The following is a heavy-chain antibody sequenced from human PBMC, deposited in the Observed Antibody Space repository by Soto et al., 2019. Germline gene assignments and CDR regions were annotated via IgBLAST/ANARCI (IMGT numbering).Heavy chain of an antibody. CDR2: IDPSDSYT. V-gene: IGHV5-10-1*01. CDR1: GYSFTSYW. CDR3: ARQRVPAREYYYYYGMDV. J-gene: IGHJ6*02. D-gene: IGHD2-2*01. Sequence: GESLKISCKGSGYSFTSYWISWVRQMPGKGLEWMGRIDPSDSYTNYSPSFQGHVTISADKSISTAYLQWSSLKASDTAMYYCARQRVPAREYYYYYGMDVWGQGTTVTVSS.